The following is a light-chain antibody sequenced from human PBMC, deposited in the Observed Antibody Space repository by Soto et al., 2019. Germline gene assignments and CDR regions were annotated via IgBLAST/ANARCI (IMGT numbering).Light chain of an antibody. CDR3: SSFTNSRAYV. V-gene: IGLV2-14*01. CDR2: EVS. CDR1: SSDVGGYNY. J-gene: IGLJ1*01. Sequence: QSALTQPASVSGSPGQSITISCTGTSSDVGGYNYVSWYQQQSGKAPKLVIHEVSNRPSGVSNRFSGSKSDNTASLTISGLQAEDEADYYCSSFTNSRAYVFGIGTKLTVL.